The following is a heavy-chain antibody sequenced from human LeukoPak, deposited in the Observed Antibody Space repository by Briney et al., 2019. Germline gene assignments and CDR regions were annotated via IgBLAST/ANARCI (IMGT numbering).Heavy chain of an antibody. V-gene: IGHV4-59*01. J-gene: IGHJ4*02. D-gene: IGHD3-3*01. CDR1: GGSISSYY. Sequence: SETLSLTCTVSGGSISSYYWSWFRQPPGKGLEWIGYIYYSGSTNYNPSLKSRVTISVDTSKNQFSLKLSSVTAADTAVYYCARSYYDFWSGYYNLFDYWGQGTLVTVSS. CDR2: IYYSGST. CDR3: ARSYYDFWSGYYNLFDY.